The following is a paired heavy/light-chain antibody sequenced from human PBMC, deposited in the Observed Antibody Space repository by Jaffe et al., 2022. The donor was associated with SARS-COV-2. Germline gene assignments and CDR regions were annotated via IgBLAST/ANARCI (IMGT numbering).Heavy chain of an antibody. J-gene: IGHJ3*02. CDR1: GFTFSSYA. V-gene: IGHV3-30*04. CDR3: ARDRTPLIGYSYGYDAFDI. D-gene: IGHD5-18*01. Sequence: QVQLVESGGGVVQPGRSLRLSCAASGFTFSSYAMHWVRQAPGKGLEWVAVISYDGSNKYYADSVKGRFTISRDNSKNTLYLQMNSLRAEDTAVYYCARDRTPLIGYSYGYDAFDIWGQGTMVTVSS. CDR2: ISYDGSNK.
Light chain of an antibody. CDR2: KAS. CDR3: QQYNSYSTWT. V-gene: IGKV1-5*03. CDR1: QSISSW. Sequence: DIQMTQSPSTLSASVGDRVTITCRASQSISSWLAWYQQKPGKAPKLLIYKASSLESGVPSRFSGSGSGTEFTLTISSLQPDDFATYYCQQYNSYSTWTFGQGTKVEIK. J-gene: IGKJ1*01.